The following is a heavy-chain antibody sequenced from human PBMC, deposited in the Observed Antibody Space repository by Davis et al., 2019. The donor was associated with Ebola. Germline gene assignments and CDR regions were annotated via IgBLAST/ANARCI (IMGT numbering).Heavy chain of an antibody. Sequence: PGGSLRLSCAASGFTFSSYDMHWVRQATGKGLEWVSAIGTAGDTYYPGSVKGRFTISRENAKNSLYLQMNSLRAEDTAVYYCARDGYAYGSGKRGNWFDPWGQGTLVTVSS. CDR2: IGTAGDT. D-gene: IGHD3-10*01. J-gene: IGHJ5*02. CDR3: ARDGYAYGSGKRGNWFDP. V-gene: IGHV3-13*01. CDR1: GFTFSSYD.